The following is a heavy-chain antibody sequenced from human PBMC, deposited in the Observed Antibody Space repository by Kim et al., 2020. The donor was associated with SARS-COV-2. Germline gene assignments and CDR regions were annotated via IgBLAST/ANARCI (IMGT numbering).Heavy chain of an antibody. Sequence: ASVKVSCKASGYTFTGYYMHWVRQAPGQGLEWMGWINPNSGGTNYAQKFQGRVTMTRDTSIGTAYMELSRLRSDDTAVYYCARRASITMIVVVYNWFDPWGQGTLVTVSS. CDR3: ARRASITMIVVVYNWFDP. V-gene: IGHV1-2*02. D-gene: IGHD3-22*01. CDR1: GYTFTGYY. J-gene: IGHJ5*02. CDR2: INPNSGGT.